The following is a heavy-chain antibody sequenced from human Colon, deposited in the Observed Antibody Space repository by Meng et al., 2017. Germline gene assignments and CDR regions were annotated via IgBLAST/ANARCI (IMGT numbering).Heavy chain of an antibody. CDR1: GGSITSSDW. V-gene: IGHV4-4*02. J-gene: IGHJ5*02. Sequence: QVKLQESGPGRVKPSGTLSLTCTVSGGSITSSDWWSWVRQTSGKGLEWIGETYQNGRPNYNPSLKSRVTISVDKSKNQFSLNMTSVTAADTAVYYCAREVVVAGTRNWLDPWGQGILVTVSS. CDR2: TYQNGRP. D-gene: IGHD6-19*01. CDR3: AREVVVAGTRNWLDP.